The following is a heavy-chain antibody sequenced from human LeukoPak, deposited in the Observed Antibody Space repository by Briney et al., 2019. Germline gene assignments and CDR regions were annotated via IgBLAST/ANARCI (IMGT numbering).Heavy chain of an antibody. J-gene: IGHJ4*02. CDR1: GYTFSGYY. V-gene: IGHV1-2*02. CDR2: INPNSGGR. Sequence: ASVKVSCEASGYTFSGYYMHWVRQAPGQGLEWMGWINPNSGGRNYAQKFQGRVTMTRDTSISTAYMELSRLRSDDTAVYYCARHYYDSSGYYYYTPDYWGQGTLVTVSS. CDR3: ARHYYDSSGYYYYTPDY. D-gene: IGHD3-22*01.